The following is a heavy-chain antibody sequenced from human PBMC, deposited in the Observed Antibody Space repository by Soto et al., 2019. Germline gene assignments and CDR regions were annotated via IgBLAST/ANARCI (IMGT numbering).Heavy chain of an antibody. CDR3: AKGTAMVSYYYYGMDV. D-gene: IGHD5-18*01. CDR1: GFTFDDYA. CDR2: ISWNSGSI. V-gene: IGHV3-9*01. J-gene: IGHJ6*02. Sequence: PGGSLRLSCAASGFTFDDYAMHWVRQAPGKGLEWVSGISWNSGSIGYADSVKGRFTISRDNAKNSLYLQMNSLRAEDTALYYCAKGTAMVSYYYYGMDVWGQGTTVTVSS.